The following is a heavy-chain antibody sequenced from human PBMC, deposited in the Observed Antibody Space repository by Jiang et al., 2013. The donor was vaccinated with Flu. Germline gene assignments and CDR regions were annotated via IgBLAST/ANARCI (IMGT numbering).Heavy chain of an antibody. Sequence: LLKPSETLSLTCTVSGGSISSSPYYWVWIRQPPGKGLEWIGSVSYSGSADYNPSLKTRVAISVDTSKSQFSLSLYSVTAADTAVYYCARMDNSGASQGLGCWGQGTLVTVSS. J-gene: IGHJ4*02. D-gene: IGHD1-26*01. CDR2: VSYSGSA. CDR3: ARMDNSGASQGLGC. V-gene: IGHV4-39*07. CDR1: GGSISSSPYY.